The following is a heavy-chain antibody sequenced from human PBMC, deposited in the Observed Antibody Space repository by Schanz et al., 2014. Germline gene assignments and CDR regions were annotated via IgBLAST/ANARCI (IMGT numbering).Heavy chain of an antibody. J-gene: IGHJ4*02. CDR1: GFTFRRYG. Sequence: EVQMLESGGGLVQPGGSLRLSCVASGFTFRRYGMSWVRQAPGKGLEWVSVIAGDGGGPNYVDSVKGRFTISRDNSKNTVYLQMNSLRAEDMAVYYCARDLDYCSGGSCYADYWGQGTLVTVSS. D-gene: IGHD2-15*01. CDR3: ARDLDYCSGGSCYADY. V-gene: IGHV3-23*01. CDR2: IAGDGGGP.